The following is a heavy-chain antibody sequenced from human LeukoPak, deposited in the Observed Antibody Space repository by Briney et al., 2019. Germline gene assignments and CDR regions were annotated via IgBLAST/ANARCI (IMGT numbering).Heavy chain of an antibody. CDR3: AKSGVRGVIIGPCFDY. J-gene: IGHJ4*02. V-gene: IGHV3-53*01. D-gene: IGHD3-10*01. CDR1: GFTVSSNY. CDR2: IYSGGST. Sequence: GGSLRLSCAASGFTVSSNYMSWVRQAPGKGLEWVSVIYSGGSTYYADSVKGRFTISRDNSKNTLYLQMNSLGAEDTAVYYCAKSGVRGVIIGPCFDYWGQGTLVTVSS.